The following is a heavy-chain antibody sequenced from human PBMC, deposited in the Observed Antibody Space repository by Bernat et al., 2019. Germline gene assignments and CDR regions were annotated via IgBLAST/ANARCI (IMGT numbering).Heavy chain of an antibody. V-gene: IGHV2-5*02. D-gene: IGHD2-8*02. J-gene: IGHJ4*02. CDR1: GFSLSTSGVG. CDR3: AHSGSGIGYCTGGVCPTGQIFFDY. CDR2: IFWDDDK. Sequence: QITLKESGPTLVKPTQTLTLTCTFSGFSLSTSGVGVGWIRQPPGKALEWLALIFWDDDKRYSPSLKSRLTITKDTSKNQVVLIMPNMDPVDTATYYCAHSGSGIGYCTGGVCPTGQIFFDYWGQGTLVTVSS.